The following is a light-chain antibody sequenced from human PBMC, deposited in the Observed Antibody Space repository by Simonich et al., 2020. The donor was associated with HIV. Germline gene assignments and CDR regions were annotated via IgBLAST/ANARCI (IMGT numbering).Light chain of an antibody. V-gene: IGKV3-15*01. CDR3: QHYNNWPRT. CDR2: GAS. J-gene: IGKJ1*01. Sequence: EIVMTQSLATLSVSPGEKATLPCRASQSVRSNLAWYQQKPGQAPRLLIYGASTRATGFPARFSGSGSGTEFTLTISSLQSEDFALYYCQHYNNWPRTFGQGTKVEIK. CDR1: QSVRSN.